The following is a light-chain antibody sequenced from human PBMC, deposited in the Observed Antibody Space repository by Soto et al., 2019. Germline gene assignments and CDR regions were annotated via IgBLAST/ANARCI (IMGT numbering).Light chain of an antibody. V-gene: IGKV3-20*01. Sequence: EIVVTQSPGTLSLSPGEGATLSCRASQSVSSNYLAWYQQKPGQAPRLLLYGASNRATGIPDRFSGSGSGTEFTLTISRLEPEDFAVYYCQQYSSSPLTFGGGTKVEIK. CDR1: QSVSSNY. J-gene: IGKJ4*01. CDR2: GAS. CDR3: QQYSSSPLT.